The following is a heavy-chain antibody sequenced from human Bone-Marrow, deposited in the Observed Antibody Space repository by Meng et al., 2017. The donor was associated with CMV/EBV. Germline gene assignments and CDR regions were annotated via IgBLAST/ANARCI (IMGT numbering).Heavy chain of an antibody. J-gene: IGHJ4*02. V-gene: IGHV1-58*02. CDR1: GYTFTGYY. Sequence: SVKVSCKASGYTFTGYYMHWVRQAPGQGLEWMGWIVVGSGNTNYAQKFQERVTITRDMSTSTAYMELSSLRSEDTAVYYCAAGGVITMIVVWGQGTLVTVSS. CDR3: AAGGVITMIVV. D-gene: IGHD3-22*01. CDR2: IVVGSGNT.